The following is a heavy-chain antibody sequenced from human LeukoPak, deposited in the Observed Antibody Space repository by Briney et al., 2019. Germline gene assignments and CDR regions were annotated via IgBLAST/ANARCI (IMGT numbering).Heavy chain of an antibody. CDR1: GFIFSNYG. CDR3: ARARYRYNDY. D-gene: IGHD1-1*01. V-gene: IGHV3-7*05. CDR2: VREDGNEK. Sequence: GGSLRLSCAASGFIFSNYGMRWVRQAPGKGPEWVATVREDGNEKYYADSVKGRFTISRDNTENSLYLQMNSLRAEDTAMYYCARARYRYNDYWGQGTLVTVSS. J-gene: IGHJ4*02.